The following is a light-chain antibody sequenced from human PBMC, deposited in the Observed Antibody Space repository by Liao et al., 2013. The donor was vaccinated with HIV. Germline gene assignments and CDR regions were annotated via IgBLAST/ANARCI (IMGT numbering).Light chain of an antibody. V-gene: IGLV3-21*01. Sequence: SYVLTQPPSVSVAPGRTATITCGGNNIGRKSVHWYQQKPGQAPVLVIYYDYDRPSGIPERFSGSNSGNTATLTISRVEAGDEADYYCQVWDSSSDHPYVFGTGTQVTVL. J-gene: IGLJ1*01. CDR3: QVWDSSSDHPYV. CDR1: NIGRKS. CDR2: YDY.